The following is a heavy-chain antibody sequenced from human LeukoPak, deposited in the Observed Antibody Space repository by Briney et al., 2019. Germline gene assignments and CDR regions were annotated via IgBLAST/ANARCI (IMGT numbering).Heavy chain of an antibody. CDR2: IYYSGST. V-gene: IGHV4-34*01. CDR3: ARSFGDPGYDSSGYYYDY. Sequence: SETLSLTCAVYGGSFSGYYWSWIRQPPGKGLEGIGYIYYSGSTYYNPSLRSRLTMSVDTSKNQFSLKLSSVTAADTAVYYCARSFGDPGYDSSGYYYDYWGQGTLVTVSS. J-gene: IGHJ4*02. CDR1: GGSFSGYY. D-gene: IGHD3-22*01.